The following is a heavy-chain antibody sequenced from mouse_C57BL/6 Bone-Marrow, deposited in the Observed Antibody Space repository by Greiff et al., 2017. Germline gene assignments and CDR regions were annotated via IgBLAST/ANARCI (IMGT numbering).Heavy chain of an antibody. Sequence: VQLQQSGAELARPGASVKLSCKASGYTFTSYGISWVKQSTGQGLEWIGEIYPRSGNTYYNEKFKGKATLTADKSSSTAYMELRSLTSEDSAVYFCARSGYYVEYYAMDYWGQGTSVTVSS. CDR2: IYPRSGNT. J-gene: IGHJ4*01. CDR3: ARSGYYVEYYAMDY. D-gene: IGHD2-3*01. CDR1: GYTFTSYG. V-gene: IGHV1-81*01.